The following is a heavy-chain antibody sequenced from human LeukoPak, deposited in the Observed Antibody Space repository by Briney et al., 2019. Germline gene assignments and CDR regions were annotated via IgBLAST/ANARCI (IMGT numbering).Heavy chain of an antibody. CDR1: GGSFSGYY. J-gene: IGHJ6*03. V-gene: IGHV4-34*01. CDR3: VRSRVDPDYYYYSMDV. CDR2: INHSEST. Sequence: SETLTLTCAVYGGSFSGYYWTWIRQPPGKGLEWIGEINHSESTNYNPSLKSRVTISVDTSKNQSSLKLSSVTAADTAVYFCVRSRVDPDYYYYSMDVWGKGTTVTVSS.